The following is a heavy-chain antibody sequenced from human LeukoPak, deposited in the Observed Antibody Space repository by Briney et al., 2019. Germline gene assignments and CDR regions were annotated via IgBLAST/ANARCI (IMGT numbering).Heavy chain of an antibody. CDR2: ISYDGSNK. CDR3: AKDPVTNYYDSSGYPPALSYFDY. D-gene: IGHD3-22*01. CDR1: GFTFSSYS. Sequence: GGSLRLSCAASGFTFSSYSMNWVRQAPGKGLEWVAVISYDGSNKYYADSVKGRFTITRDNSKNTLYLQMNSLRAEDTAVYYCAKDPVTNYYDSSGYPPALSYFDYWGQGTLVTVSS. J-gene: IGHJ4*02. V-gene: IGHV3-30*18.